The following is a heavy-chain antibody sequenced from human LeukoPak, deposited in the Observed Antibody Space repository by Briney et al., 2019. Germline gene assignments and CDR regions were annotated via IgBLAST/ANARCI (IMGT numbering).Heavy chain of an antibody. CDR3: ARDRDSSGYYLNWFDP. J-gene: IGHJ5*02. D-gene: IGHD3-22*01. CDR2: ISAGNGNT. V-gene: IGHV1-3*01. CDR1: GYTFTSYA. Sequence: ASVKVSCKASGYTFTSYAIHWVRQAPGQRLEWMGWISAGNGNTKYSQNFQGRVTFISNTSATTAFMELSSLRSEDAAVYYCARDRDSSGYYLNWFDPWGQGTLVTVSS.